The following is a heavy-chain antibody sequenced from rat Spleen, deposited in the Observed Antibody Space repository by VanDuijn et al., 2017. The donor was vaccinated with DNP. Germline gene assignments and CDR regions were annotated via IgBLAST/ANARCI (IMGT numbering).Heavy chain of an antibody. CDR3: ARHVLPLRVWDY. Sequence: EVQLEESGGDLVQPGGSLKLSCAASGFTFSDYYMAWVRQAPTKGLEWVAYISYDGGVTYHGDSVKGRFTISRDIANSILYLQMNSLRSEDMATYYCARHVLPLRVWDYWGQGVMVTVSS. J-gene: IGHJ2*01. CDR1: GFTFSDYY. V-gene: IGHV5-22*01. D-gene: IGHD1-4*01. CDR2: ISYDGGVT.